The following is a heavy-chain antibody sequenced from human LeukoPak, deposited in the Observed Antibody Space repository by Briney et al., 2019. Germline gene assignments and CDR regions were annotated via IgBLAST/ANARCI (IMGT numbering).Heavy chain of an antibody. CDR2: INHSGST. D-gene: IGHD1-26*01. J-gene: IGHJ4*02. V-gene: IGHV4-34*01. CDR3: ARRRELPRSFDY. Sequence: TSETLSLTCAVYGGSFSGYYWSWIRQPPGKGLEWIGEINHSGSTNYNPSLKSRVTISVDTSKNQFSLKLSSVTAADTAVYYCARRRELPRSFDYWGQGTLVTVSS. CDR1: GGSFSGYY.